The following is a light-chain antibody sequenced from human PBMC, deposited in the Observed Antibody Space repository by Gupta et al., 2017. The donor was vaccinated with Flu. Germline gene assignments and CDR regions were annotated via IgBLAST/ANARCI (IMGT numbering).Light chain of an antibody. J-gene: IGKJ1*01. CDR1: QSISGW. V-gene: IGKV1-5*03. Sequence: DVQMTPPPSTLSASVGDRVTITCRASQSISGWLAWYQQKPGKAPKLLIFKASNLKSGAPSRFSGRGSGTEFTLTISSLQPDDFATYYCQQYNNYWTFGQGTKVEIK. CDR2: KAS. CDR3: QQYNNYWT.